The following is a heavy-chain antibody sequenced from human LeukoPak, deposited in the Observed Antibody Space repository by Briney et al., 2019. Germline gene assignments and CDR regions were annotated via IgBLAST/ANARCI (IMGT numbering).Heavy chain of an antibody. CDR2: ISSSSSTI. D-gene: IGHD3-9*01. CDR1: GFTFSSYS. Sequence: TGGSLRLSCAASGFTFSSYSMNWVRQAPGKGLEWVSYISSSSSTIYYADSVKGRFTISRDNAKNSLYLQMNSLRAEDTAVYYCARESRDILTGQNWFDPWGQGTLVTVSS. V-gene: IGHV3-48*01. CDR3: ARESRDILTGQNWFDP. J-gene: IGHJ5*02.